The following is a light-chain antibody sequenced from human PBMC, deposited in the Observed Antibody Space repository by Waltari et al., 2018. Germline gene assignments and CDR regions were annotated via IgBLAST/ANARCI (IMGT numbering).Light chain of an antibody. J-gene: IGKJ4*01. CDR1: QDISNS. V-gene: IGKV1-33*01. CDR3: QQYHNLPAT. Sequence: DIQMTQSPSSLSASVGDRVTITCQASQDISNSLNWYQQKPGKAPKVLIYAAANLESGVPSRLSGCGFGTDFTFTISSLQPEDLATYFCQQYHNLPATFGGGTKVEIK. CDR2: AAA.